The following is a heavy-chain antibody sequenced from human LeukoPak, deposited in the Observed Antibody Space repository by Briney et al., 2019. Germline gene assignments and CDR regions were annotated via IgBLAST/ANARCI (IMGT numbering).Heavy chain of an antibody. J-gene: IGHJ3*02. V-gene: IGHV2-5*01. D-gene: IGHD2-2*01. CDR1: GFSLSTSEVR. Sequence: ESGPTLVNPTQTLTLTCTFSGFSLSTSEVRVGWIRQPPGKALEGLALIYWNDDKRYRSSLKSRLTITRGTSKNQMVLTMTSIDPVDTATYYCAHSIVVVPAANDAFDIWGQGTMVTVSS. CDR2: IYWNDDK. CDR3: AHSIVVVPAANDAFDI.